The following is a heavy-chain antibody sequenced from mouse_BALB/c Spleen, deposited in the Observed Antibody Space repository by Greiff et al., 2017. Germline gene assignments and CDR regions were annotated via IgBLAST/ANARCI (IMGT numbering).Heavy chain of an antibody. V-gene: IGHV5-4*02. D-gene: IGHD2-10*02. Sequence: EVQVVESGGGLVKPGGSLKLSCAASGFTFSDYYMYWVRQTPEKRLEWVATISDGGSYTYYPDSVKGRFTISRDNAKNNLYLQMSSLKSEDTAMYYCAREGYGNYLYAMDYWGQGTSVTVSS. CDR3: AREGYGNYLYAMDY. CDR2: ISDGGSYT. CDR1: GFTFSDYY. J-gene: IGHJ4*01.